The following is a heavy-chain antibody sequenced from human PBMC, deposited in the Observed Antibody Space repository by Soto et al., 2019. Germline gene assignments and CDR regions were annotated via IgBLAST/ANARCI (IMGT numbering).Heavy chain of an antibody. CDR1: GYTFTKFD. CDR3: AKQMPSHRLPGGDTFDL. CDR2: MNPNSGYT. V-gene: IGHV1-8*01. D-gene: IGHD2-21*01. J-gene: IGHJ3*01. Sequence: ASVKVSCKASGYTFTKFDINWVRQATGQGLEWMGWMNPNSGYTGHSQQLQGRVTMTRNTSINTAYMELSGLRSEDTGIYYCAKQMPSHRLPGGDTFDLWGHGTTVTVSS.